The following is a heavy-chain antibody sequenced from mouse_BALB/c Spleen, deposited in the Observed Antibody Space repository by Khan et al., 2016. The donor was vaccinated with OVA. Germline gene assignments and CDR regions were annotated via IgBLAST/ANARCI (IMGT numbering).Heavy chain of an antibody. CDR3: ARNTHMVTTVIDY. Sequence: QVQLKQSGPGLVAPSQSLSITCTVSGFSLTSYGVHWVRQPPGKGLEWLVVIWSDGKTTYNSTLKSRLSISKDNSKSQVFLKMNSIQTDYTAMYYCARNTHMVTTVIDYWGQGTSVTVSS. CDR1: GFSLTSYG. D-gene: IGHD2-2*01. V-gene: IGHV2-6*02. CDR2: IWSDGKT. J-gene: IGHJ4*01.